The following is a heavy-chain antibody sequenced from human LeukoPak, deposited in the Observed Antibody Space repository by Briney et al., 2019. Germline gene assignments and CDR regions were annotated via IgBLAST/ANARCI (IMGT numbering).Heavy chain of an antibody. V-gene: IGHV4-59*08. CDR2: IYYNSGST. Sequence: PSDTLSLTRSLSGGSISGYYWTWIRQPPGKGLQWIGYIYYNSGSTNYSPSLKSRVTISVDTSKNQFSLKVTSVSAADTAVYYCARPSREHYNYGAFDIWGEGTMVTVSS. CDR3: ARPSREHYNYGAFDI. J-gene: IGHJ3*02. D-gene: IGHD5-24*01. CDR1: GGSISGYY.